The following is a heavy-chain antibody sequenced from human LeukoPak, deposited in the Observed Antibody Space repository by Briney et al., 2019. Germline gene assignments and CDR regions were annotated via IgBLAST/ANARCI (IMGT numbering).Heavy chain of an antibody. J-gene: IGHJ6*03. V-gene: IGHV3-30*04. D-gene: IGHD3-22*01. CDR3: ARGRDMMKVVAMRGYYYYLDV. Sequence: GGSLRLSCAASGFTFSGYAMHWVRQAPGKGLEWVAVMSYDGSNKYYADSVKGRFTISRDNSKNMLYLQMNSLRPEDTAVYYCARGRDMMKVVAMRGYYYYLDVWGKGTTVTVSS. CDR2: MSYDGSNK. CDR1: GFTFSGYA.